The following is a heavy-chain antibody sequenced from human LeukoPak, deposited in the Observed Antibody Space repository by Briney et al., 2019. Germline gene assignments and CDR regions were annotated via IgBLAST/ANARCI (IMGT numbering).Heavy chain of an antibody. J-gene: IGHJ4*02. CDR1: GFTVSSNY. D-gene: IGHD6-19*01. CDR2: IYSGGST. Sequence: GGSLRPSCAASGFTVSSNYMSWVRQAPGKGLEWVSVIYSGGSTYYADSVKGRFTISRDNSKNTLYLQMNSLRAEDTAVYYCAIPPIAVAGTVEPARWGQGTLVTVSS. V-gene: IGHV3-66*01. CDR3: AIPPIAVAGTVEPAR.